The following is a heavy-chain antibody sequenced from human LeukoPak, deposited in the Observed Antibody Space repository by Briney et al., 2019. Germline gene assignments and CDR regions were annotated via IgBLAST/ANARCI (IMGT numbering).Heavy chain of an antibody. CDR3: ARERVTTVTEYYYYYMDV. D-gene: IGHD4-17*01. J-gene: IGHJ6*03. CDR1: GFTFSSYR. CDR2: INQDGSEK. Sequence: PGGSLRLSCAASGFTFSSYRMSWVRQAPGKGLEWVANINQDGSEKDYVDSVKGRFTISRDNAKNSLYLQMNSLRAEDTAVYYCARERVTTVTEYYYYYMDVWGKGTTVTVSS. V-gene: IGHV3-7*01.